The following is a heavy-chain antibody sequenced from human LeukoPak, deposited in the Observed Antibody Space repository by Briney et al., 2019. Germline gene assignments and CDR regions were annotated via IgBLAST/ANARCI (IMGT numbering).Heavy chain of an antibody. J-gene: IGHJ4*02. CDR2: ISYEGANK. D-gene: IGHD6-19*01. CDR3: ARVGYSSGWYRN. Sequence: GGSLRLSCAASGFTFSRYGMPWVRQAPGKGLEWVAVISYEGANKYYVDSVKGRFTISRDNSKNTLYLQMDSLRVEDTAVYYCARVGYSSGWYRNWGQGTLVTVSS. CDR1: GFTFSRYG. V-gene: IGHV3-30*03.